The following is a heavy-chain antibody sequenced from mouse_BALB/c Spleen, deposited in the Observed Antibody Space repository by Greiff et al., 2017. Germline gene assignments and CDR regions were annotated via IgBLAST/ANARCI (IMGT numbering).Heavy chain of an antibody. J-gene: IGHJ1*01. CDR3: TLRGYYVDWYFDV. D-gene: IGHD2-3*01. CDR1: GYAFTNYL. V-gene: IGHV1-54*01. CDR2: INPSNGGT. Sequence: QVQLQQSGAELVRPGTSVKVSCKASGYAFTNYLIEWVKQRPGQGFEWIGEINPSNGGTNYNEKFKRKATLTVDKSSSTAYMQLSSLTSEDSAVYYCTLRGYYVDWYFDVWGAGTTVTVSS.